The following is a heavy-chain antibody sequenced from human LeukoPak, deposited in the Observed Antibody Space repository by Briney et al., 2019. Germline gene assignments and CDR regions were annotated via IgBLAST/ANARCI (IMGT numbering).Heavy chain of an antibody. Sequence: PGRSLRLSCAASGFMFDDYAMHWVRPVPGKGLEWVSSISYNSSSIAYADSVKGRFTISRDNAKNSLYLQMNSLRVEDMALYHCAKAGCSSIRCYVNYWGQGTLVTVSS. J-gene: IGHJ4*02. CDR3: AKAGCSSIRCYVNY. CDR1: GFMFDDYA. D-gene: IGHD2-2*01. V-gene: IGHV3-9*03. CDR2: ISYNSSSI.